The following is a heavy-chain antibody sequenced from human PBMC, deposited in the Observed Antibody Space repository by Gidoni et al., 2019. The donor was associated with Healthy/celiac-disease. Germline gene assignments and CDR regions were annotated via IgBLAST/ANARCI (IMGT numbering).Heavy chain of an antibody. Sequence: QVQLVESGGGVVQPGRSLRLSCAASGFPFSSYGMHWVRQAPGKGLEWVAVISYDGSNKYYADSVKGRFTISRDNSKNTLYLQMNSLRAEDTAVYYCAKDATGYSSWLDPWGQGTLVTVSS. D-gene: IGHD6-13*01. J-gene: IGHJ5*02. V-gene: IGHV3-30*18. CDR1: GFPFSSYG. CDR2: ISYDGSNK. CDR3: AKDATGYSSWLDP.